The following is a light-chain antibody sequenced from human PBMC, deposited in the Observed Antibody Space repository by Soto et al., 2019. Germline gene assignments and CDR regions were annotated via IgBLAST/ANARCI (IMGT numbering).Light chain of an antibody. J-gene: IGKJ1*01. CDR3: QQYNNWPPVT. CDR1: QSVSSN. V-gene: IGKV3-15*01. Sequence: EIVMTQSPATLSVSPGERATLSCRASQSVSSNLAWYQQKPGQAPRLLIYGASTRATGIPARFSGSGSGTEFTLTISSLQSEYFAVYYCQQYNNWPPVTFDQGTKVGIK. CDR2: GAS.